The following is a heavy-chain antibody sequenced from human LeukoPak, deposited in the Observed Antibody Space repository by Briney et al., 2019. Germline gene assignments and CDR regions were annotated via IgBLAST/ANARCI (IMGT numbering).Heavy chain of an antibody. CDR3: ARVGDLFGAHRVRGLPPDYYYMDV. CDR1: GGSISSSNW. D-gene: IGHD3-10*01. CDR2: INHSGSS. Sequence: SETLSLTCAVSGGSISSSNWWSWVRQPPGKGLEWIGEINHSGSSTYNPSLKSRVIISVDTSKNQFSLKLTSVTAADTAVYYCARVGDLFGAHRVRGLPPDYYYMDVWGKGTMVTVSS. V-gene: IGHV4-4*02. J-gene: IGHJ6*03.